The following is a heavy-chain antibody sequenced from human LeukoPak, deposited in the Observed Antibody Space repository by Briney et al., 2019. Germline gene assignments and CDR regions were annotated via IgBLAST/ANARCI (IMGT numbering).Heavy chain of an antibody. D-gene: IGHD5-18*01. J-gene: IGHJ6*03. CDR1: GFTVSSNY. CDR2: IYSGGST. CDR3: ARGHTAMVTRDYYYYMDV. V-gene: IGHV3-66*01. Sequence: GGSLRLSCAASGFTVSSNYMSWVRQAPGKGLEWVSVIYSGGSTYYADSVKGRFTISRDNSKNTLYLQMNSLRAEDTAVYYCARGHTAMVTRDYYYYMDVWGKGTTVTVSS.